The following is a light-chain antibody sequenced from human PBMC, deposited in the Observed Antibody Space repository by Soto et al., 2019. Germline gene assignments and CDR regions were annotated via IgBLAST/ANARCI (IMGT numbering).Light chain of an antibody. V-gene: IGKV3-20*01. CDR3: QQYGSSPET. CDR1: QSVSSSY. Sequence: EIVLTQSPGTLSLSPGERATLSCRASQSVSSSYLAWYQQTPGQAPSLLIYGASSRATGIPDRFSGSGSGTDFTLTISRLEPEDFAVYYCQQYGSSPETFGQGTKVDIK. CDR2: GAS. J-gene: IGKJ1*01.